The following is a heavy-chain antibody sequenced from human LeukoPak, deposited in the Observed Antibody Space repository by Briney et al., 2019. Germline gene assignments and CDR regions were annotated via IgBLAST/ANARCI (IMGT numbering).Heavy chain of an antibody. Sequence: SVTVSCKASGGTFSSYAISWVRQAPGQGLEWMGGIIPIFGTANYAQKFQGRVTITADESTSTAYMELSSLRSEDTAVYYCARVNYYGSGSYYNPLDYWGQGTLVTVSS. CDR3: ARVNYYGSGSYYNPLDY. V-gene: IGHV1-69*13. CDR2: IIPIFGTA. J-gene: IGHJ4*02. CDR1: GGTFSSYA. D-gene: IGHD3-10*01.